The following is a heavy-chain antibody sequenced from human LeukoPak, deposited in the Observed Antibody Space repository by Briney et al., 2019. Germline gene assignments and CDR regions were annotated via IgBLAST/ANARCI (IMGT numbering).Heavy chain of an antibody. CDR2: INGVSNSA. V-gene: IGHV3-23*01. CDR3: GKDLFWTGSVDSNFYMDV. D-gene: IGHD3/OR15-3a*01. CDR1: GITSYYHA. J-gene: IGHJ6*03. Sequence: VGSLRLSRVLSGITSYYHAPSWVRHGPRKGLGWLSGINGVSNSADDADVVRGRFIISRDISKNKLYLQMNSLRAEDTAVYYCGKDLFWTGSVDSNFYMDVWGKGTTVIVSS.